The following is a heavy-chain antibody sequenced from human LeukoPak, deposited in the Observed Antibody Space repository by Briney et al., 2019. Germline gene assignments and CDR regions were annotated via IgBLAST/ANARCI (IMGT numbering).Heavy chain of an antibody. V-gene: IGHV4-34*01. J-gene: IGHJ6*03. D-gene: IGHD3-22*01. Sequence: PSETLSLTCAVYGGSFSGYYWSWIRQPPGKGLEWIGEINHSGSTNYNPSLKSRVTISVDTSKNQFSLKLSSVTAADTAVYYCARGRLFYYDSSGYYYGYYYYYMDVWGKGTTVTVSS. CDR2: INHSGST. CDR1: GGSFSGYY. CDR3: ARGRLFYYDSSGYYYGYYYYYMDV.